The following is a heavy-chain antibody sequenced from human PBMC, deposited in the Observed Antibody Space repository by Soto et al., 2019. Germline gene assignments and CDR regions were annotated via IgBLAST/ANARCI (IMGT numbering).Heavy chain of an antibody. V-gene: IGHV1-46*01. CDR2: INPSGGST. J-gene: IGHJ6*02. CDR1: GYTFTSYY. CDR3: ARESSLSSGYSTYYYYYGMDV. Sequence: QVQLVQSGAEVKKPGASVKVSCKASGYTFTSYYMHWVRQAPGQGLEWMGIINPSGGSTSYAQKFQGRVTMTRDKSTSTVYMELSSLRSEDTAVYYCARESSLSSGYSTYYYYYGMDVWGQGTTVTVSS. D-gene: IGHD3-22*01.